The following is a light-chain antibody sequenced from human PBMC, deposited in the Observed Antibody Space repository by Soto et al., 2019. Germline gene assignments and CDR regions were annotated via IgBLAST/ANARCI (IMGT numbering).Light chain of an antibody. V-gene: IGKV1-17*01. Sequence: DIQMTQSPSSLSASVGDRVTLTCRASHGIRNDLDWFQQKPAQAPERLIYAASSLQSGVPSRFSGSGSGTEFTLTISSLQAEDFATYYCLQYNTYPCTFGQGTKVEIK. CDR1: HGIRND. CDR3: LQYNTYPCT. J-gene: IGKJ1*01. CDR2: AAS.